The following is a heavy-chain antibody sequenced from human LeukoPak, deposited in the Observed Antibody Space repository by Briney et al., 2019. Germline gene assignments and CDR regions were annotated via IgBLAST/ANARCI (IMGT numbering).Heavy chain of an antibody. J-gene: IGHJ6*03. CDR1: GFTFSDYY. Sequence: GGSLRLSCAASGFTFSDYYMSWIRQAPGKGLEWVSTIKGIGPTTYYADSLKGRFTISRDNAKNSLFLQMSSLRADDTAIYYCARADYGGMYYMDVWGKGTTVTVSS. CDR3: ARADYGGMYYMDV. CDR2: IKGIGPTT. D-gene: IGHD4-23*01. V-gene: IGHV3-11*04.